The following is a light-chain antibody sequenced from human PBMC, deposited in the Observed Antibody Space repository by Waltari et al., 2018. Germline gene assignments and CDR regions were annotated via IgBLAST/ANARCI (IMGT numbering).Light chain of an antibody. CDR3: ETWDSNTRV. J-gene: IGLJ3*02. CDR1: SGHRNYV. Sequence: QPVLTQSSSASAALGSSVKLTCTLSSGHRNYVIAWHQQQPGEAPRFLMTLEGSGRDNKGGGVPDRFSGSSFGADRYLTISNLQSEDEAEYYCETWDSNTRVFGGGTKLTVL. CDR2: LEGSGRD. V-gene: IGLV4-60*03.